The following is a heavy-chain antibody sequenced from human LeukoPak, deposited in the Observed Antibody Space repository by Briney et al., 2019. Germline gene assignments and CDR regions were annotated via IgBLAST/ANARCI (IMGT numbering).Heavy chain of an antibody. Sequence: ASVKVSCKASGYTFSGYYVHWVRQAPGQGLEWMGWIHPNHGGSDFAPKFRGRVTMTRDTSISTAYLDLTRLGYDDTAVYYCARGTGGSSGWYFVYWGQGTLVTVSS. J-gene: IGHJ4*02. V-gene: IGHV1-2*02. CDR2: IHPNHGGS. D-gene: IGHD6-19*01. CDR3: ARGTGGSSGWYFVY. CDR1: GYTFSGYY.